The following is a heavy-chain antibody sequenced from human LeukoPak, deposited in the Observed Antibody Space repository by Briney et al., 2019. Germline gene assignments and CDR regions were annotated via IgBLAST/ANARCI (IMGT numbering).Heavy chain of an antibody. D-gene: IGHD3-16*01. CDR2: MKEDGSDE. CDR3: VVGGAGGGYFPN. V-gene: IGHV3-7*01. CDR1: EFSFSLST. Sequence: GGSLRLSCSAFEFSFSLSTMSWVRQAAGKGLEWVAKMKEDGSDENYVDSVKGRFTISRDNSKNSLYLQLNSLRPEDTAVYFCVVGGAGGGYFPNWGQGSLVIVSA. J-gene: IGHJ1*01.